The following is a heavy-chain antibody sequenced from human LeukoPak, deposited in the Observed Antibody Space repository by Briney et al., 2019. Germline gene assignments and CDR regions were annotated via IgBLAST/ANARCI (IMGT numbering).Heavy chain of an antibody. CDR1: GYAFTSYY. V-gene: IGHV1-46*01. J-gene: IGHJ6*03. CDR2: INPSGGST. D-gene: IGHD3-10*01. CDR3: ARGPSITMVRGGQWYYYMDV. Sequence: ASVKVSCKASGYAFTSYYIHWVRQAPGQGLEWMGLINPSGGSTNYAQKFQGRVTMTRDTSTSTVYMELSSLRSEDTAVYYCARGPSITMVRGGQWYYYMDVWGKGTTVTISS.